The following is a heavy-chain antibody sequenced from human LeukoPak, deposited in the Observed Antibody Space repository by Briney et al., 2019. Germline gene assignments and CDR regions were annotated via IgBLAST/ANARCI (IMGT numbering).Heavy chain of an antibody. CDR3: ARARLLDERNWFDP. V-gene: IGHV4-59*08. Sequence: SETLSLTCTVSGGSITNYYWSWIRQPPGKELEWIGYIYYSGNTNYNPSLGSRVTISVDTSENHLSLRLTSVTAADTAVYYCARARLLDERNWFDPWGQGTLVTVSS. D-gene: IGHD1-1*01. J-gene: IGHJ5*02. CDR1: GGSITNYY. CDR2: IYYSGNT.